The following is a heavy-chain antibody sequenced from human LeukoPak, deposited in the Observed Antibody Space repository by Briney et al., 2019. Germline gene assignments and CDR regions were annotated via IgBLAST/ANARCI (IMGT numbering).Heavy chain of an antibody. CDR1: GYTFASHA. D-gene: IGHD4-23*01. Sequence: ASVKVSCKASGYTFASHAVHWVRQAPGQRLEWMGWINGGNGDTKHSQKFQGRVTITRDTSASTAYLELSSLTSEDTAVYYCARDLPHIGGRYFYSMDVWGQGTTVTVSS. J-gene: IGHJ6*02. V-gene: IGHV1-3*01. CDR3: ARDLPHIGGRYFYSMDV. CDR2: INGGNGDT.